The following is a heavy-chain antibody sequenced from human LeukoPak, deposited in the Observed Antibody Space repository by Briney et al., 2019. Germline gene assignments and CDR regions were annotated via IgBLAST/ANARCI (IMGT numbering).Heavy chain of an antibody. J-gene: IGHJ4*02. CDR2: IIPIFGTA. Sequence: SVKVSCKASGGTFSSYAISWVRQASGQGLEWMGGIIPIFGTANYAQKFQGRVTITADESTSTAYMELSSLRSEDTAVYYCARVGSGSNSAYYFDYWGQGTLVTVSS. V-gene: IGHV1-69*13. CDR1: GGTFSSYA. CDR3: ARVGSGSNSAYYFDY. D-gene: IGHD1-26*01.